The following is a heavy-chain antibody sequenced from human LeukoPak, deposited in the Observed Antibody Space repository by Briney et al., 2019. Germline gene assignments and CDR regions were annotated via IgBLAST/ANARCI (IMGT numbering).Heavy chain of an antibody. V-gene: IGHV4-34*01. CDR3: ASASGYDSNFDY. CDR1: GGSFSPYY. Sequence: SETLSLTCAVYGGSFSPYYWSWIRQSPDKGLEWIGEINHSRSTNYNPSLKSRVTISVDTSKNQFSLKLSSVTAADTAVYYCASASGYDSNFDYWGQGTLVTVSS. J-gene: IGHJ4*02. CDR2: INHSRST. D-gene: IGHD5-12*01.